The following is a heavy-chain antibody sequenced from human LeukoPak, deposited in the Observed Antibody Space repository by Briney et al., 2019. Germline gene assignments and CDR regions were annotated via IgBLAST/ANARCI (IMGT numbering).Heavy chain of an antibody. D-gene: IGHD6-19*01. V-gene: IGHV5-51*01. CDR1: GYSFTSYW. CDR2: IYPGDSDT. CDR3: ARQTSSSGWLSPDAFDI. Sequence: GESLKISCKGSGYSFTSYWIGWVRQMPGKGLEWMGIIYPGDSDTRYSPSFQGQVTISADKSISTAYLQWSSLKASDTAMYYCARQTSSSGWLSPDAFDIWGQGTMVTVSS. J-gene: IGHJ3*02.